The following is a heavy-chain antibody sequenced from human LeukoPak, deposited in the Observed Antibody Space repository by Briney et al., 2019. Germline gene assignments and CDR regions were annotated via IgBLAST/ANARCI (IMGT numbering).Heavy chain of an antibody. CDR1: GFTFSSYS. Sequence: GGSLRLSCAASGFTFSSYSMNWVRQAPGKGLEWVGRIRSKTDGGTTEYGAPVKGRFTISRDDSKDMLFLQMNSLKTEDTAVYYCATDLPYCSGTSCYNALYIWGQGTMVTVSS. CDR3: ATDLPYCSGTSCYNALYI. J-gene: IGHJ3*02. CDR2: IRSKTDGGTT. D-gene: IGHD2-2*01. V-gene: IGHV3-15*01.